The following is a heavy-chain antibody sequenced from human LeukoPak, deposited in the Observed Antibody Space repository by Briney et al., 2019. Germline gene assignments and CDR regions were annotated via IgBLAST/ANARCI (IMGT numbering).Heavy chain of an antibody. CDR3: AKNYVNAGMVFYQ. D-gene: IGHD1-7*01. V-gene: IGHV3-23*01. J-gene: IGHJ4*02. CDR1: GFPFATYS. CDR2: ILVSGGNT. Sequence: PGGSLRLSCGASGFPFATYSLSWVGPAPGKGLPWVSAILVSGGNTYYADSVKGRFTISRDNSKNTLYLQMNSLKAEDAAVYYCAKNYVNAGMVFYQWGQGTLVTVSS.